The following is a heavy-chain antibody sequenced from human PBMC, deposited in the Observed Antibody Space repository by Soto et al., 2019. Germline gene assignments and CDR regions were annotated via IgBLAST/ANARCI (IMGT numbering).Heavy chain of an antibody. CDR1: GGAFSDYA. V-gene: IGHV1-69*12. J-gene: IGHJ6*02. CDR3: ASWLKGPDIGNYYYGMDV. D-gene: IGHD2-15*01. CDR2: IMPIFRAP. Sequence: QVQLVQSGAEVKKPGSSVKVSCKASGGAFSDYAFSWVRQAPGQGLEWLGGIMPIFRAPDYAQKFQGRVTNTADEFTRTAYMEMNSLRSEDTAVYYCASWLKGPDIGNYYYGMDVCGQGTTVTVS.